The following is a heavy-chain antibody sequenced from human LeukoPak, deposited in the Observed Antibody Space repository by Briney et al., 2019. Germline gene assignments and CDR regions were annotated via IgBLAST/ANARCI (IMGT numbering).Heavy chain of an antibody. CDR1: GYSFTNFG. V-gene: IGHV1-18*01. Sequence: ASVKVSCKASGYSFTNFGVTWVRQAPGQGLEWMGWISGYNGDTNYAQRFQGRVTMTTDSSTSTGYMELKNLRSDDTATFYCVRAPADPLRPFGINVWGQGTTVIVSS. CDR2: ISGYNGDT. CDR3: VRAPADPLRPFGINV. J-gene: IGHJ6*02. D-gene: IGHD3-16*01.